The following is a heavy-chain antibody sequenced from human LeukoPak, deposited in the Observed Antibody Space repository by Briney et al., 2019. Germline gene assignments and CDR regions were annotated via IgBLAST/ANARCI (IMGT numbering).Heavy chain of an antibody. CDR1: GFTFSSYG. CDR2: IWYDGSNK. CDR3: ARGRGRFLEWLSDAFDI. J-gene: IGHJ3*02. V-gene: IGHV3-33*01. Sequence: PGGSLRLSCAASGFTFSSYGMHWVRQAPGKGLEWVAVIWYDGSNKYYADSVKGRFTISRDNSRNTLYLQMNSLRAEDTAVYYCARGRGRFLEWLSDAFDIWGQGTMVTVSS. D-gene: IGHD3-3*01.